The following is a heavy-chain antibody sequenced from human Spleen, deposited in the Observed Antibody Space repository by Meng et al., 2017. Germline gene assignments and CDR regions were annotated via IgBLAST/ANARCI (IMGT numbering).Heavy chain of an antibody. CDR2: INHSGST. CDR1: GGSISKYY. Sequence: QLQVPQAHAGLFMPSITPSLTGVVSGGSISKYYWRRIRQPPGKKLEWIGEINHSGSTTYNPSLESRATISVDTSQNNLSLKLSSVTAADSAVYYCARGPTTMAHDFDYWGQGTLVTVSS. D-gene: IGHD4-11*01. CDR3: ARGPTTMAHDFDY. V-gene: IGHV4-34*01. J-gene: IGHJ4*02.